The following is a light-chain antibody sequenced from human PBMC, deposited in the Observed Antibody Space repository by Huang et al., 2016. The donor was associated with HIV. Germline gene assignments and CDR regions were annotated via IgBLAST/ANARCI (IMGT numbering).Light chain of an antibody. V-gene: IGKV3-11*01. CDR1: QTIGTY. CDR3: QQRSKWPLT. Sequence: PGHRATLSCRASQTIGTYLAWYQQKSGQAPRLLIYDASNRAAGIPARFSASGSETDFTLTIDGLDPDDFAIYYCQQRSKWPLTIGGGTKVEMK. J-gene: IGKJ4*01. CDR2: DAS.